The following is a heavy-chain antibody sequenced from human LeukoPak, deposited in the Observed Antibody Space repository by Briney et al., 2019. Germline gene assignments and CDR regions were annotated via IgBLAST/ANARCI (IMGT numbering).Heavy chain of an antibody. CDR3: AKDFYDSSGYYLDY. J-gene: IGHJ4*02. D-gene: IGHD3-22*01. CDR2: ISWDGGST. V-gene: IGHV3-43D*03. Sequence: PGGSLRLSCAASGFTFDDYAMHWVRQAPGKGLEWVSLISWDGGSTCYADSVKGRFTISRDNSKNSLYLQMNSLRAEDTALYYCAKDFYDSSGYYLDYWGQGTLVTVSS. CDR1: GFTFDDYA.